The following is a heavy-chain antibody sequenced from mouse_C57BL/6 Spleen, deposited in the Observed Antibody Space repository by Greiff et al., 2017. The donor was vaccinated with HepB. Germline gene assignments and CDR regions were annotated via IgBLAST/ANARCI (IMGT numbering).Heavy chain of an antibody. D-gene: IGHD2-2*01. CDR3: TPMVPFAY. J-gene: IGHJ3*01. Sequence: EVQLQQSGAELVRPGASVKLSCTASGFNIKDDYMHWVKQRPEQGLEWIGWIDPENGDTEYASKFQGKATITADTSSNTAYLQLSSLTSEDTAVYYCTPMVPFAYWDQGTLVTVSA. CDR2: IDPENGDT. V-gene: IGHV14-4*01. CDR1: GFNIKDDY.